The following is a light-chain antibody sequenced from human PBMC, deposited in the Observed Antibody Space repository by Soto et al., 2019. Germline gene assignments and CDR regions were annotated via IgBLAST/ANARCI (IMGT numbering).Light chain of an antibody. V-gene: IGLV2-14*01. J-gene: IGLJ1*01. Sequence: QSALTQPASVSGSPGQSITISCTGTSSDVGGYNYVSWYQQRPGKAPKLMIYEVSNRPSGVSNRFSGSKSGNTASLTISWVPAWDEAYYYCSSYISSSIDYVFGTGTKVTVL. CDR2: EVS. CDR1: SSDVGGYNY. CDR3: SSYISSSIDYV.